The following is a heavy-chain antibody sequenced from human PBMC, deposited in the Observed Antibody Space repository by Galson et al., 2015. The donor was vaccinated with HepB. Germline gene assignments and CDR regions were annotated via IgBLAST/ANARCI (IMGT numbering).Heavy chain of an antibody. CDR3: AKEDGQWLVPVDY. CDR2: ISGSGGGT. J-gene: IGHJ4*02. Sequence: SLRLSCAASGFTFSNYAMSWVRQAPGKGLEWVSGISGSGGGTYYADSGKGRFTISRDNSKNTLYLQMHSLRAEDTALYYCAKEDGQWLVPVDYWGQGTLVTVSS. D-gene: IGHD6-19*01. CDR1: GFTFSNYA. V-gene: IGHV3-23*01.